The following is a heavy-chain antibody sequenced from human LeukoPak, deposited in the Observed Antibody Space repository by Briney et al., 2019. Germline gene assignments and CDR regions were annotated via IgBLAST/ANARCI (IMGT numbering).Heavy chain of an antibody. J-gene: IGHJ6*04. CDR1: GFTFDDYA. Sequence: SLRLSCAASGFTFDDYAMHWVRQAPGKGLEWVSGISWNSGSIGYADSVKGRFTISRDNAKNSLYLQMNSLRAEDTAVYYCARDRSSPLSAMDVWGKGTTVTVSS. V-gene: IGHV3-9*01. CDR2: ISWNSGSI. D-gene: IGHD6-13*01. CDR3: ARDRSSPLSAMDV.